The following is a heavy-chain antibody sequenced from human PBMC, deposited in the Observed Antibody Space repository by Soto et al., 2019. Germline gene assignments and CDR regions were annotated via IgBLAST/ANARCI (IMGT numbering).Heavy chain of an antibody. Sequence: EVQLVESGGGLVQPGGSLRLSCAGSGFTFSDYYIDWVRQAPGKGLEWVGRSRDKGNSYSTDYAASVKGRFTISRDASKNSLFLQMNSLKTEDTPLYYCTRSISGTTSSDYWGQGTLVTVSS. CDR2: SRDKGNSYST. V-gene: IGHV3-72*01. CDR3: TRSISGTTSSDY. CDR1: GFTFSDYY. D-gene: IGHD1-7*01. J-gene: IGHJ4*02.